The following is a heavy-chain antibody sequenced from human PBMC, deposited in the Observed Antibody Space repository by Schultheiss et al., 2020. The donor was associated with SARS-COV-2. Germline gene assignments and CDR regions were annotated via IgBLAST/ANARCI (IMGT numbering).Heavy chain of an antibody. V-gene: IGHV3-53*05. D-gene: IGHD5-12*01. CDR2: IYNGDNT. CDR3: AKARYSGYDYFFDY. J-gene: IGHJ4*02. CDR1: GFTSDLF. Sequence: GGSLRLSCAASGFTSDLFMTWVRQAPGKGLEWVSVIYNGDNTYYPDSVKGRFTISRDNAKNSLYLQMNSLRTEDTALYYCAKARYSGYDYFFDYWGQGTLVTVSS.